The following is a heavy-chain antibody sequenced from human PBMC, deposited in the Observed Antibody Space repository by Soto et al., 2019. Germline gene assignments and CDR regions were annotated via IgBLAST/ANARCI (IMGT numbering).Heavy chain of an antibody. Sequence: SETLSLTCTVSGGSISSSSYYWGWIRQPPGKGLEWIGSIYYSGSTYYNPSLKSRVTISVDTSKNQFSLKLSSVTAADTAVYYCARQNRGYYDSSGYWNWGQGTLVTVSS. CDR3: ARQNRGYYDSSGYWN. CDR2: IYYSGST. J-gene: IGHJ4*02. V-gene: IGHV4-39*01. D-gene: IGHD3-22*01. CDR1: GGSISSSSYY.